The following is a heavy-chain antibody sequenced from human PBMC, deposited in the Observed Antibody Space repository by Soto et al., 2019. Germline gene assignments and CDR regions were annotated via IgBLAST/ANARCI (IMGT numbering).Heavy chain of an antibody. V-gene: IGHV4-30-4*01. Sequence: SETLSITCTISGGSISSGDYYWSWIGQPPGRGLGWIGYIYYSGSTYYSPSIKRRVTISVDTSKNQFSLKLSSVTAADTAVYYCARERPDGARLGPWGQGTLVTVSS. CDR2: IYYSGST. J-gene: IGHJ5*02. CDR3: ARERPDGARLGP. CDR1: GGSISSGDYY. D-gene: IGHD6-25*01.